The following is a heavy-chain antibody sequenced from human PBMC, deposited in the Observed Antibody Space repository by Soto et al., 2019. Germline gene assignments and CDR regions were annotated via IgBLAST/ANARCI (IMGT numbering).Heavy chain of an antibody. V-gene: IGHV3-33*01. CDR2: IWPAGTNK. CDR1: GFSFSDFG. CDR3: ASADGYNAFDY. J-gene: IGHJ4*02. Sequence: GGSLRLSCAASGFSFSDFGMHWVRQAPGKGLEWVALIWPAGTNKYYADSVKGRFTISRDNSRNSLYLQMNSLRAEDSAVYYCASADGYNAFDYWGQGTLVTVS. D-gene: IGHD5-12*01.